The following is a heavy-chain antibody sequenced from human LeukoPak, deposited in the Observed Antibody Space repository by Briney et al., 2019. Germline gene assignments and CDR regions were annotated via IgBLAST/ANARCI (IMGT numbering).Heavy chain of an antibody. CDR3: ARAEGYYDSSGSAFDY. J-gene: IGHJ4*02. CDR2: IYHSGST. D-gene: IGHD3-22*01. Sequence: SGTLSLTCAVSGGSISSSNWWSWVRQPPGKGLEWIGEIYHSGSTNYNPSLKSRVTISVDKSKNQFSLKLSSVTAADTAVYYCARAEGYYDSSGSAFDYWDQGTLVTVSS. V-gene: IGHV4-4*02. CDR1: GGSISSSNW.